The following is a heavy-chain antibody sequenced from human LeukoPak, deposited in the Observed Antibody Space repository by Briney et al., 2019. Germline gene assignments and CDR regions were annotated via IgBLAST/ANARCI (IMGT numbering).Heavy chain of an antibody. Sequence: ASVKVSCKASGGTFSSYAISWVRQAPGQGLEWMGRIIPILGIANYAQKFQGRVTITADKSTSTVYMELSSLRSEDTAVYYCARERYFDWLSAERDDAFGIWGQGTMVTVSS. J-gene: IGHJ3*02. V-gene: IGHV1-69*04. D-gene: IGHD3-9*01. CDR3: ARERYFDWLSAERDDAFGI. CDR1: GGTFSSYA. CDR2: IIPILGIA.